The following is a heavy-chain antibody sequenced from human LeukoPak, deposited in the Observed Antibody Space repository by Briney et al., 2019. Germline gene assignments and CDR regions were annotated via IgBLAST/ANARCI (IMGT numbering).Heavy chain of an antibody. CDR3: AREVWFSSSWYYFDY. Sequence: GGSLRLSCAASGFTVSSNYMSWVRQAPGKGLEWVSVIYSGGSTYYADSVKGRFTISRDNSKNTLYLQMNSLRAEDTAVYYCAREVWFSSSWYYFDYWGQGTLVTVSS. CDR2: IYSGGST. V-gene: IGHV3-53*01. J-gene: IGHJ4*02. D-gene: IGHD6-13*01. CDR1: GFTVSSNY.